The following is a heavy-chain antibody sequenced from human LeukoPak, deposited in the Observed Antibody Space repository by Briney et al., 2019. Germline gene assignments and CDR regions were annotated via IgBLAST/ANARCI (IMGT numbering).Heavy chain of an antibody. J-gene: IGHJ4*02. CDR3: ARGPGSYNDY. D-gene: IGHD1-26*01. Sequence: PSETLSLTRTVSGGSISSYYWSWIRQPPGKGLEWIGYIFYSGSTNYNPSLKSRVTISVDTSKNQLSLKLSSVTAADTAVYYCARGPGSYNDYWGQGTLVTVSS. V-gene: IGHV4-59*01. CDR1: GGSISSYY. CDR2: IFYSGST.